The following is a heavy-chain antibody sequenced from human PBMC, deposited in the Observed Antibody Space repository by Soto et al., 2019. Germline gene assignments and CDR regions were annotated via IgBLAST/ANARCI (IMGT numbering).Heavy chain of an antibody. CDR1: GFTFSSYS. CDR3: AREDYKEDGMDV. D-gene: IGHD4-4*01. CDR2: ISSSSSTI. J-gene: IGHJ6*02. V-gene: IGHV3-48*02. Sequence: EVQLVESGGGLVQPGGSLRLSCAASGFTFSSYSMNWVRQAPGKGLEWVSYISSSSSTIYYADSVKGRFTISRDNAQNSLDLQMNSLRDEDTAVYYCAREDYKEDGMDVWGQGTTVTVSS.